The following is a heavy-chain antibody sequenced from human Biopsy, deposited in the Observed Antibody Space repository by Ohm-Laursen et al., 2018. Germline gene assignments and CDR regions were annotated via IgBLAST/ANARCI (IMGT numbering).Heavy chain of an antibody. Sequence: ASVKVSCKASGGTFINYAISWARQAPGQELEWMGGIIPMFGTANYAQMFQGRVTISADESTSTSYMELSSLTTEDTAIYYCARGPHSGSHSCFDYWGRGTLVTVSS. J-gene: IGHJ4*02. CDR3: ARGPHSGSHSCFDY. CDR2: IIPMFGTA. D-gene: IGHD1-26*01. V-gene: IGHV1-69*13. CDR1: GGTFINYA.